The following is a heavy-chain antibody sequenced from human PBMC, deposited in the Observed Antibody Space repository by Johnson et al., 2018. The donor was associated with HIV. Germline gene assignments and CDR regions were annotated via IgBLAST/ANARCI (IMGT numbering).Heavy chain of an antibody. CDR1: GFTFSSFA. D-gene: IGHD1-26*01. CDR3: ARDLGGSYSGLDAFDI. V-gene: IGHV3-30*02. Sequence: VQLVESGGGVVQPGRSLRLSCVVSGFTFSSFAMRWVRQASGKGLEWVAFIRYDGRNKYYADSVKGRFTISRDNSKNTLYLQMNSLRAEDTAVYYCARDLGGSYSGLDAFDIWGQGTMVTVSS. J-gene: IGHJ3*02. CDR2: IRYDGRNK.